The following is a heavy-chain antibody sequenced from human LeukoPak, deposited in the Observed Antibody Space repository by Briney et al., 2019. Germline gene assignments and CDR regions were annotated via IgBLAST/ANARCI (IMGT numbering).Heavy chain of an antibody. CDR2: INPNSGGT. CDR3: ARDADILTGYYYFDY. Sequence: ASVKVSCKASGYTFTGYYMHWVRQAPGQGLEWMGWINPNSGGTNYAQKFQGRVTMTRDTSISTAYMELGRLRSDDTAVYYCARDADILTGYYYFDYWGQGTLVTVSS. V-gene: IGHV1-2*02. D-gene: IGHD3-9*01. CDR1: GYTFTGYY. J-gene: IGHJ4*02.